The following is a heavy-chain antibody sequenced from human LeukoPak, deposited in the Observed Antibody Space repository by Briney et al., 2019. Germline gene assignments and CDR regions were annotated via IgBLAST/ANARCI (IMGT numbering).Heavy chain of an antibody. V-gene: IGHV3-11*01. CDR3: AREFTQRDY. CDR2: ISGSDGTI. Sequence: PGGSLRLSCVASGFTFRDYYMSWIPQAPGKGLEWVSYISGSDGTIKYADSVKGRFTISRDNTKNSLYLQMNSLRVEDTAVYYCAREFTQRDYWGQGTLVTVSS. J-gene: IGHJ4*02. CDR1: GFTFRDYY.